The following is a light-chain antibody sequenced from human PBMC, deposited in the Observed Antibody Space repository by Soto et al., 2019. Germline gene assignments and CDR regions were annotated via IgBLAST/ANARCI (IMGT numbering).Light chain of an antibody. J-gene: IGKJ5*01. CDR1: QSISKY. CDR3: QQLFESPIT. Sequence: MRRTQASFSLVASVVDRVTITCRASQSISKYLSWYQQKPGKAPNLLIYTASSLQSGVPSRFSGSGSGTDVTLTISSLQPADFPTYCCQQLFESPITFGQGTRLEIK. V-gene: IGKV1-39*01. CDR2: TAS.